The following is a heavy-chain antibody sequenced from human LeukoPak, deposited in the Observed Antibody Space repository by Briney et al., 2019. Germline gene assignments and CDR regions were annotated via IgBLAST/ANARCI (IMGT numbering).Heavy chain of an antibody. CDR3: ASFLVSGLDATNKYYYYYGMDV. D-gene: IGHD2-15*01. CDR2: IIPIFGTT. J-gene: IGHJ6*02. CDR1: GGTFSNYG. V-gene: IGHV1-69*13. Sequence: SVKVSRKASGGTFSNYGISWVRQAPGQGLEWMGGIIPIFGTTNYAQKFQGRVTITADESTSTAYMELSSLRSEDTAVYYCASFLVSGLDATNKYYYYYGMDVWGQGSTVTVSS.